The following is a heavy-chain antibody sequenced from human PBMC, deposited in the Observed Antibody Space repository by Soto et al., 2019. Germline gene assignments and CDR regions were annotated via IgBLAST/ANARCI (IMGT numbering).Heavy chain of an antibody. Sequence: QVQLQGSGPRLVKPSGTLSLTCTVSDGSISSFYWTWIRQPAGKGLEWIGRIHTSGSATYNPSLESRITLSIDTSKNQFSLNLRSVTAADTAVYYCARLRLPAALGAFDIWGQGAMVTVSS. CDR2: IHTSGSA. CDR1: DGSISSFY. J-gene: IGHJ3*02. V-gene: IGHV4-4*07. D-gene: IGHD2-2*01. CDR3: ARLRLPAALGAFDI.